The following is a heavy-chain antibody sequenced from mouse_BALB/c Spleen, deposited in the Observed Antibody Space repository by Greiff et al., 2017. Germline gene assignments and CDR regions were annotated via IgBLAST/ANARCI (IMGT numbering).Heavy chain of an antibody. CDR2: IWGGGST. CDR3: ARPSMVTAEAMEY. V-gene: IGHV2-6-4*01. J-gene: IGHJ4*01. CDR1: GFSLSRYS. Sequence: QVQLKQSGPGLVAPSQSLSITCTVSGFSLSRYSVHWVRQPPGKGLEWLGMIWGGGSTDYNSAPKSRLSISKDNSKSHVFLTMNSLQTDDTAMYCCARPSMVTAEAMEYWGQGNSVTVSA. D-gene: IGHD2-10*02.